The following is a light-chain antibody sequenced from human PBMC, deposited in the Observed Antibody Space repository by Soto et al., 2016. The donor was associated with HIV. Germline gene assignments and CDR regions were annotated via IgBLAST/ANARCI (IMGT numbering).Light chain of an antibody. Sequence: DIQMTQSPSSLSASVGDRVTITCRASQGISSSLAWYQQKPGKAPKLLLYAASRLESGVPSRFSGSGSGTDYTLTISSLQPEDFATYYCRQYYSTPYTFGQGTKLEIK. J-gene: IGKJ2*01. CDR3: RQYYSTPYT. CDR2: AAS. V-gene: IGKV1-NL1*01. CDR1: QGISSS.